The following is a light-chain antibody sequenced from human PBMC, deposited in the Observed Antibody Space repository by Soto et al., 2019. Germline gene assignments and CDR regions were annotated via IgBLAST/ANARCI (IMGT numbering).Light chain of an antibody. CDR3: SSYTSSSTPHV. V-gene: IGLV2-14*01. CDR1: SSDVGGYHY. J-gene: IGLJ1*01. CDR2: EVS. Sequence: QSALTQPASVSGSPGQAITISCTGTSSDVGGYHYVSWYQQLPGKAPKLMIYEVSNRPSGVSNRFSGSKSGNTASLTISGLQAEDEADYNCSSYTSSSTPHVFGTGTKLTVL.